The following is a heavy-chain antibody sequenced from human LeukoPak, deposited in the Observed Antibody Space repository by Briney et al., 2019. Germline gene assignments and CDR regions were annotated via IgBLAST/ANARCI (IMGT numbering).Heavy chain of an antibody. J-gene: IGHJ6*03. D-gene: IGHD3-3*01. CDR3: ARGPPYDFWSGTFGGYYYYYYMDV. CDR1: GYTFTSYD. Sequence: ASVKVSCKASGYTFTSYDINWVRQATGQGLEWMGWMNPNSGNTGYAQKFQGRVTITRNTSISTAYMELSSLRSEDTAVYYCARGPPYDFWSGTFGGYYYYYYMDVWGKGTTVTVSS. CDR2: MNPNSGNT. V-gene: IGHV1-8*03.